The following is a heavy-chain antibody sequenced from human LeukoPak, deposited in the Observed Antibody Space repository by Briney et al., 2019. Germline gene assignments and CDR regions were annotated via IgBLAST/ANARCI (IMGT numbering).Heavy chain of an antibody. Sequence: GGSLRLSCAASGFNFTNYEMNWVRQAPGKGLEWVSYISRSSGSSIYYADSVKGRFTISRDNAKNSLYLQMNSLRAEDTAVYYCARDSSGWYYFDYWGQGILVTVSS. D-gene: IGHD6-19*01. CDR1: GFNFTNYE. CDR2: ISRSSGSSI. J-gene: IGHJ4*02. CDR3: ARDSSGWYYFDY. V-gene: IGHV3-48*03.